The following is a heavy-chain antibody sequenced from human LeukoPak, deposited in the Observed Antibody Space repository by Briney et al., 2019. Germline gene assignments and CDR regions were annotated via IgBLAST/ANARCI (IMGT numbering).Heavy chain of an antibody. CDR2: INHSGST. V-gene: IGHV4-34*01. CDR3: ARHIVVVPAATPNWFDL. J-gene: IGHJ5*02. Sequence: PSETLSLTCAVYGGSFSGYYWSWIRQPPGKGLEWIGEINHSGSTNYNPSLKSRVTISVDTSKNQFSLKLSSVTAADTAVYYCARHIVVVPAATPNWFDLWGQGTLVTVSS. CDR1: GGSFSGYY. D-gene: IGHD2-2*01.